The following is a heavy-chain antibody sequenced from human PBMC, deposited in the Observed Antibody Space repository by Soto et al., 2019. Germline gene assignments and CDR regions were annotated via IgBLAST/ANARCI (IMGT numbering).Heavy chain of an antibody. V-gene: IGHV4-30-4*01. CDR1: GGSINNGDYY. CDR2: IYYDEST. CDR3: ASLLGYCISGSCNDNWFDP. Sequence: SETLSLTCTVSGGSINNGDYYWSWIRQPPGKGLEWIGYIYYDESTYYNPSLKSRVTISVDTSKNQFSLTVNSVTAADTAVYYCASLLGYCISGSCNDNWFDPWGQGTLVTVSS. J-gene: IGHJ5*02. D-gene: IGHD2-15*01.